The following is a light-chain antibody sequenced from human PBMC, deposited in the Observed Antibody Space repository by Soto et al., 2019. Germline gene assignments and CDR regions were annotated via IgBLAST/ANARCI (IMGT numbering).Light chain of an antibody. Sequence: EIVLTQSPGTLSLSPGERATLSCRASQSVSSNYLAWYQQKPGQAPRLLIYGASSRATGIPDRFSGSGSGTDFTLTISRLEPEDFAVYYCQQYDSSPPTFGGGTKVEIK. CDR2: GAS. V-gene: IGKV3-20*01. CDR1: QSVSSNY. CDR3: QQYDSSPPT. J-gene: IGKJ4*01.